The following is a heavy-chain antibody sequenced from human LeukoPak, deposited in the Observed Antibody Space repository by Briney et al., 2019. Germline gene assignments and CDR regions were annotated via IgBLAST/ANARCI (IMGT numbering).Heavy chain of an antibody. CDR2: IGNKINSYTT. CDR3: TSIYY. D-gene: IGHD5-24*01. J-gene: IGHJ4*02. V-gene: IGHV3-72*01. Sequence: GGSLRLSCAASGFTFSDQYIDWVRQAPGKGLEWVGRIGNKINSYTTEYAASVKGRFTIARDDSKNTLYLQMNSLKAEDTAMYYCTSIYYWGQGTLVTVSS. CDR1: GFTFSDQY.